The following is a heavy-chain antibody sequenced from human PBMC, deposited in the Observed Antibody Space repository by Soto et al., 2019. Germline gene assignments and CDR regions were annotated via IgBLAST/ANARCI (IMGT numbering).Heavy chain of an antibody. CDR3: ARGAVPAAMAYYGMDV. V-gene: IGHV1-69*01. J-gene: IGHJ6*02. D-gene: IGHD2-2*01. CDR1: GGTFSSYA. CDR2: IIPIFGTA. Sequence: VQLVQSGAEVKKPGSSVKVSCKASGGTFSSYAISWVRQAPGQGLEWMGGIIPIFGTANYAQKFQGRVTITADESTSTAYMELSSLRSEDTAVYYCARGAVPAAMAYYGMDVWGQGTTVTVSS.